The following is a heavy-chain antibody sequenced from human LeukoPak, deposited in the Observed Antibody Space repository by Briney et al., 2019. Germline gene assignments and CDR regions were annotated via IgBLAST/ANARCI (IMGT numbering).Heavy chain of an antibody. D-gene: IGHD1-26*01. V-gene: IGHV1-18*01. CDR1: GYTFTSYG. CDR2: ISAYNGNT. J-gene: IGHJ6*02. Sequence: ASVNVSCTASGYTFTSYGISWVRQAPGQGLEWMGWISAYNGNTNYAQKLQGRVTMTTDTSTSTAYMELRSLRSDDTAVYYCARQSDGGSYYYYYGMDVWGQGTTVTVSS. CDR3: ARQSDGGSYYYYYGMDV.